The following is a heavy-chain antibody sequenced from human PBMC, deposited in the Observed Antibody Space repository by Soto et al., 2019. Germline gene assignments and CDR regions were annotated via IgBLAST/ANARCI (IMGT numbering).Heavy chain of an antibody. CDR1: GLTFNSYW. D-gene: IGHD2-15*01. CDR3: AREFCSGGNCYTYYFDP. CDR2: INTDGSNT. J-gene: IGHJ5*02. V-gene: IGHV3-74*01. Sequence: PAGSLRLSCAASGLTFNSYWMHWVRHAPGKGLVWVSHINTDGSNTNYADSVKGRFTISRDNAKSTLFLQMNSLRDEDTAVYYCAREFCSGGNCYTYYFDPWGQGIPVTVSS.